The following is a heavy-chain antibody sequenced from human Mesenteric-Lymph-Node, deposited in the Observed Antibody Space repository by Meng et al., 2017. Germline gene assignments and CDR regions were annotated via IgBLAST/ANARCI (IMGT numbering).Heavy chain of an antibody. V-gene: IGHV4-31*03. CDR2: IYYSGST. CDR1: GGSVSSGGYY. Sequence: QGAVQESGPGRVKPSQTLSLTFTVAGGSVSSGGYYWTWIRQHPGKGLEWFGHIYYSGSTFYNPSLKRRVIISIDTSKNQFSLNLRSVTAADTAVYYCARVSSGWDYFDYWGQGTLVTVSS. CDR3: ARVSSGWDYFDY. D-gene: IGHD6-19*01. J-gene: IGHJ4*02.